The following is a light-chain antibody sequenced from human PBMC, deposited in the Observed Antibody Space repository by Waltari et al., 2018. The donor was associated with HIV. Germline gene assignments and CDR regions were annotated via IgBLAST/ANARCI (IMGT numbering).Light chain of an antibody. Sequence: QSVLTPPPSVSATTGQRVTISCSGSSSNIGNNIVTWYQQLPGTAPKLIIYGNYQRPSGVPDRFSGSKSGTSASLAISGLQSEDEADYYCATWDDSLNGPLFGGGTKLTVL. J-gene: IGLJ2*01. V-gene: IGLV1-44*01. CDR2: GNY. CDR3: ATWDDSLNGPL. CDR1: SSNIGNNI.